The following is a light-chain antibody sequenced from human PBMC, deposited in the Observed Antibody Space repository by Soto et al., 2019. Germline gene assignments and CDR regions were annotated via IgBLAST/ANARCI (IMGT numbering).Light chain of an antibody. V-gene: IGKV1-5*01. J-gene: IGKJ2*01. Sequence: DIQMTQSPSTLSASVGDGVTITCRASQNISGWLAWYQQRPGKAPKFLIYDASNLESGVSSRFSGSGSGTEFTLTIRSLQPDDFATYYCQQYDSYSPTFGQGTKLDIK. CDR2: DAS. CDR1: QNISGW. CDR3: QQYDSYSPT.